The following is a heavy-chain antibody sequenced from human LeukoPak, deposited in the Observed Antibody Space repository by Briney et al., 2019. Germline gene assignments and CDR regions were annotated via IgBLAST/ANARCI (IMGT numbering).Heavy chain of an antibody. J-gene: IGHJ4*02. CDR3: AKLGSWYYFDY. CDR1: GFTFSSYG. D-gene: IGHD6-13*01. CDR2: IWYDGSNK. V-gene: IGHV3-33*06. Sequence: GGSLRLSCAASGFTFSSYGMHWVRQAPGKGLEWVAVIWYDGSNKYYADSVKGRFTISRDNSKNTLYLQMNSLRAEDTAVYYCAKLGSWYYFDYWGQGTLVTVSS.